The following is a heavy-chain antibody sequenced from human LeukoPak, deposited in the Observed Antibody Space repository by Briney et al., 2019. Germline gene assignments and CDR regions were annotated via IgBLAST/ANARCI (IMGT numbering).Heavy chain of an antibody. CDR2: IYYSEST. D-gene: IGHD5-18*01. V-gene: IGHV4-31*03. CDR1: GGSISSGGYY. Sequence: SETLSLTCTVSGGSISSGGYYWSWIRQHPGKGLEWIGYIYYSESTYYNPSLKSRVTISIDTSKNQFSLKLSSVTAADTAVFYCARGGGYSYGYAFDIWGQGTMVTVS. CDR3: ARGGGYSYGYAFDI. J-gene: IGHJ3*02.